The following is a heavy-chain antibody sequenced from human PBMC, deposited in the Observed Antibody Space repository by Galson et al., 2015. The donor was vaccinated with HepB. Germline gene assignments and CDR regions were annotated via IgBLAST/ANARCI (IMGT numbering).Heavy chain of an antibody. Sequence: TLSLTCTVSGGSISSSSYYWGWIRQPPGKGLEYIGNIYYSGSTYYNPSLKSRVTISVRTSKNQFSLRLSSVTAADTAVYYCARPRVTTTTYYFDYWGQGTLVTVSS. J-gene: IGHJ4*02. CDR1: GGSISSSSYY. D-gene: IGHD4-17*01. CDR3: ARPRVTTTTYYFDY. V-gene: IGHV4-39*01. CDR2: IYYSGST.